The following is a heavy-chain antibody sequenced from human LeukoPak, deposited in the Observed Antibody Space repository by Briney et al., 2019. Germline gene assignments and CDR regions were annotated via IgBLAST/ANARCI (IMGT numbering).Heavy chain of an antibody. CDR3: ARDKTTCSGGSCYPYFDY. CDR2: ISGNGVST. J-gene: IGHJ4*02. CDR1: GFTFSSYA. Sequence: GGSLRLSCAASGFTFSSYAMYWVRRTPGKGLEYVSVISGNGVSTHYATSVKGRFSISRDNSKNTLYLQMNSLRAEDTAVYYCARDKTTCSGGSCYPYFDYWGQGTLVTVSS. V-gene: IGHV3-64*01. D-gene: IGHD2-15*01.